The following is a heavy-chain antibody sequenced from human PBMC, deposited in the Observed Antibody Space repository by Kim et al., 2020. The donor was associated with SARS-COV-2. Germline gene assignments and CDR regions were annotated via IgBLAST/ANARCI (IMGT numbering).Heavy chain of an antibody. CDR2: ISYDGSNK. CDR1: GFTFSSYG. J-gene: IGHJ4*02. D-gene: IGHD6-13*01. Sequence: GGSLRLSCAASGFTFSSYGMHWVRQAPGKGLEWVAVISYDGSNKYYADSVKGRFTISRDNSKNTLYLQMNSLRAEDTAVYYCATSRRSSWYDLDYWGQGTLGTVSS. V-gene: IGHV3-30*03. CDR3: ATSRRSSWYDLDY.